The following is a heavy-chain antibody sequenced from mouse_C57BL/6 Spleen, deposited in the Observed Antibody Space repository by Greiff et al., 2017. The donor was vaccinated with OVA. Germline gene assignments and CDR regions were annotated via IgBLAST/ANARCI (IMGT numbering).Heavy chain of an antibody. CDR2: IYPRSGNT. Sequence: QVQLKQSGAELARPGASVKLSCKASGYTFTSYGISWVKQRTGQGLEWIGEIYPRSGNTYYNEKFKGKATLTADKSSSTAYMELRSLTSEDSAVYFCARDYDGYYFFAYWGQGTLVTVSA. CDR3: ARDYDGYYFFAY. CDR1: GYTFTSYG. J-gene: IGHJ3*01. V-gene: IGHV1-81*01. D-gene: IGHD2-3*01.